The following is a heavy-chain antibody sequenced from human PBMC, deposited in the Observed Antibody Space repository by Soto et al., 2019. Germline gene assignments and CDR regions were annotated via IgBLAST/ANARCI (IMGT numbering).Heavy chain of an antibody. CDR3: AREANIVGATKYDY. J-gene: IGHJ4*02. CDR2: IIPIFGTA. D-gene: IGHD1-26*01. Sequence: SVKVSCKASGGTFSSYAISWVRQAPGQGLEWMGGIIPIFGTANYAQKFQGRVTITADESTSTAYMELSSLRSEDTAVYYCAREANIVGATKYDYWGQGTLVTVSS. CDR1: GGTFSSYA. V-gene: IGHV1-69*13.